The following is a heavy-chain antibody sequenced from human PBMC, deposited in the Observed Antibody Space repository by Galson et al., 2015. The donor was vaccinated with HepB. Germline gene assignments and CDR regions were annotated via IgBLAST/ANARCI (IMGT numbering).Heavy chain of an antibody. CDR2: INPNSGGT. D-gene: IGHD6-6*01. J-gene: IGHJ4*02. CDR3: ARASEYSSLDFDY. V-gene: IGHV1-2*04. CDR1: GSTFTGYY. Sequence: SVKVSCKASGSTFTGYYMHWVRQAPGQGLEWMGWINPNSGGTNYAQKFQGWVTMTRDTSISTAYMELSRLRSDDTAVYYCARASEYSSLDFDYWGQGTLVTVSS.